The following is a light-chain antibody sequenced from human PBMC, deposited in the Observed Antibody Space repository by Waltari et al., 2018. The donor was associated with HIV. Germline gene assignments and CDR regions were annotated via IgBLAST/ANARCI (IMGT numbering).Light chain of an antibody. V-gene: IGKV3-20*01. CDR2: GAS. CDR1: QTVSSGY. Sequence: IVLTQFPATLSLSPGERATLSCRASQTVSSGYLAWYQQKPGQAPRLLIYGASTRATDIPDRFSGSGSGTVFTLTINRLEPEDFAMYYCQQYGSSPCTFGQGTKLDSK. CDR3: QQYGSSPCT. J-gene: IGKJ2*02.